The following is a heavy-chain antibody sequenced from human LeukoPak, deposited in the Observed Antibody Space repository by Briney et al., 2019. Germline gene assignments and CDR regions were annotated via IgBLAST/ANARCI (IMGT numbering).Heavy chain of an antibody. CDR1: GFIFNSFA. V-gene: IGHV3-53*01. J-gene: IGHJ6*02. CDR2: IYSGGST. CDR3: ARDEHYYYGMDV. Sequence: GGSLRLSCAASGFIFNSFAMSWVRQAPGKGLEWVSVIYSGGSTYYADSVKGRFTISRDNSKNTLYLQMNSLRAEDTAVYYCARDEHYYYGMDVWGQGTTVTVSS.